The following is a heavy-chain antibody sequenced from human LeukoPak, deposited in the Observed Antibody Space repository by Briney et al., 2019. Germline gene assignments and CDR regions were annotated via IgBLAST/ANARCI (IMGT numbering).Heavy chain of an antibody. CDR1: GYTFTSYD. D-gene: IGHD3-10*01. V-gene: IGHV1-8*01. J-gene: IGHJ5*02. CDR2: MNPNSGNT. CDR3: ARGYRRFGELLYQPAGGWFDP. Sequence: ASVTASCKASGYTFTSYDINWVRQATGQGLEWMGWMNPNSGNTGYAQKFQGRVTMTRNTSISTAYMELSSLRSEDTAVYYCARGYRRFGELLYQPAGGWFDPWGQGTLVTVSS.